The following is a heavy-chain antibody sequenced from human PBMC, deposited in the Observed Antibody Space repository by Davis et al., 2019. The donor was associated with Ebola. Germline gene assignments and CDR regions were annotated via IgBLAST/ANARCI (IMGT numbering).Heavy chain of an antibody. CDR2: ITLNSGTT. CDR3: AKDFYGSGSYIDA. V-gene: IGHV3-9*01. CDR1: GLTFDDYA. Sequence: SLKISCATPGLTFDDYAMHWFRQAPGKGLEWVSGITLNSGTTAYADSVKGRFTISRDNAKDSLYLQMNSLRTEDTAFYYCAKDFYGSGSYIDAWGQGTLVAVSS. D-gene: IGHD3-10*01. J-gene: IGHJ5*02.